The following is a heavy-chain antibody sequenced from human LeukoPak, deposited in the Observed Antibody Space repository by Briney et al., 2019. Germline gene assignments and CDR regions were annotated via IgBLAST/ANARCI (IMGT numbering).Heavy chain of an antibody. CDR1: GGSISSYY. CDR3: AREFPYYYGMDV. Sequence: SETLSLTCSVSGGSISSYYWRWIRQPAGKRLEWIGRIYTSRSTNYNPSLKSRVTMSVDTSKNQFSLKLNSVTAADTAVYYCAREFPYYYGMDVWGQGTTVIVSS. V-gene: IGHV4-4*07. J-gene: IGHJ6*02. CDR2: IYTSRST.